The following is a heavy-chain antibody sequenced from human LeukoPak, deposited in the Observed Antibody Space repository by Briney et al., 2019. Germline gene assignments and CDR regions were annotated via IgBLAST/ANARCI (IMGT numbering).Heavy chain of an antibody. Sequence: ASVKVSCKASGYTLTGYYMHWVRQAPGQGLEWMGWINPNSGGTNYAQKFQGRVTMTRDTSISTAYMELSRLRSDDTAVYYCARPKQPSAPWASAFWFDPWGQGTLVTVSS. CDR3: ARPKQPSAPWASAFWFDP. D-gene: IGHD6-13*01. CDR1: GYTLTGYY. J-gene: IGHJ5*02. V-gene: IGHV1-2*02. CDR2: INPNSGGT.